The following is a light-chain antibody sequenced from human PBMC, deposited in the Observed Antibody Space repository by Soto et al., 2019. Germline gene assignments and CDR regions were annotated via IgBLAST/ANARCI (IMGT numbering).Light chain of an antibody. J-gene: IGKJ3*01. CDR2: GAS. CDR3: QQYGSSPT. CDR1: QSVTSTY. Sequence: EIVLTQSPGTLSLSPGERATLSCRASQSVTSTYLAWYQQKPGQAPRLLIYGASSRATGIPDRFSGSGSGTAFTLTISGLEPEDFAVYYCQQYGSSPTFGPGTKVDI. V-gene: IGKV3-20*01.